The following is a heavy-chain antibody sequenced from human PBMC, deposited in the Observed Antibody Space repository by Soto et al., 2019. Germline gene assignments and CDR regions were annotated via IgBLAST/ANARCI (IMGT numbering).Heavy chain of an antibody. CDR3: TRAYDNSRYWFDP. J-gene: IGHJ5*02. D-gene: IGHD3-22*01. CDR1: GFTFDENA. CDR2: IRSKVFGETT. V-gene: IGHV3-49*03. Sequence: GGSLRLSCTASGFTFDENAMSWFRQAPGKGLEWVGFIRSKVFGETTEYAASVEGRFTISRDDSKSITHLQMNSLKTEDTAVYYCTRAYDNSRYWFDPWGQGTLVTVSS.